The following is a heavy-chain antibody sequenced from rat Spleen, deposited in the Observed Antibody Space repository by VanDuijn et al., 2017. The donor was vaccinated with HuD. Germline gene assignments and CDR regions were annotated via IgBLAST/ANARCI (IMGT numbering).Heavy chain of an antibody. CDR3: ARPNYPGFNYFDY. Sequence: EVKLVESGGGLVQPGRSLKLSCAASGFTFSDYYMAWVRQAPTKGLEWVATISYDGSSTYYRDSVKGRFTISRDNAKTTLYLQMDSLRSEDTATYYCARPNYPGFNYFDYWGQGVMVTVSS. V-gene: IGHV5-29*01. J-gene: IGHJ2*01. D-gene: IGHD1-4*01. CDR1: GFTFSDYY. CDR2: ISYDGSST.